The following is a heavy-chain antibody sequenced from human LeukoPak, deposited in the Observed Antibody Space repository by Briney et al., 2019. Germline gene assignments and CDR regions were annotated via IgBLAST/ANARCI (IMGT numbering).Heavy chain of an antibody. CDR1: GFTFSSYS. Sequence: GGSLRLSCAASGFTFSSYSMNWVRQAPGKGLEWVSSISSSSSYIYYADSVKGRFTTSRDNAKNSLYLQMNCLRAEDTAVYYCARVVRVDSSGWYRFYYYGMDVWGKGTTVTVSS. D-gene: IGHD6-19*01. V-gene: IGHV3-21*01. J-gene: IGHJ6*04. CDR2: ISSSSSYI. CDR3: ARVVRVDSSGWYRFYYYGMDV.